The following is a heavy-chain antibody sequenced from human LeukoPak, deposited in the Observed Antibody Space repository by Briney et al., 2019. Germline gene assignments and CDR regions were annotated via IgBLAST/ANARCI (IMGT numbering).Heavy chain of an antibody. Sequence: PGGSLRLSCAASGFTFSDYYMSWIRQAPGKGLEWVSYISSSGSTIYYADSVKGRFTISRDNAKNSLYLQMTSLRAEDTAVYYCARSSSVNYDSSGYSALDHWGQGTLVTVSS. D-gene: IGHD3-22*01. V-gene: IGHV3-11*04. CDR2: ISSSGSTI. CDR1: GFTFSDYY. J-gene: IGHJ4*02. CDR3: ARSSSVNYDSSGYSALDH.